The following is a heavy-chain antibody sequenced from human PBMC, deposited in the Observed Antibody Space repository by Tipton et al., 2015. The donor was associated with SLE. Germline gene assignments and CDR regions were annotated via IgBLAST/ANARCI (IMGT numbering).Heavy chain of an antibody. J-gene: IGHJ4*02. CDR3: ARDHFLDC. CDR1: GGSMSGHY. Sequence: TLSLTCTVSGGSMSGHYWTWIRQPPGKGLEWIGFITSSGYTNYNPSLQSRVTISIDTSKNQCSLKLSSMSAADTAVYYCARDHFLDCWGQGILVNVSS. CDR2: ITSSGYT. D-gene: IGHD2/OR15-2a*01. V-gene: IGHV4-59*11.